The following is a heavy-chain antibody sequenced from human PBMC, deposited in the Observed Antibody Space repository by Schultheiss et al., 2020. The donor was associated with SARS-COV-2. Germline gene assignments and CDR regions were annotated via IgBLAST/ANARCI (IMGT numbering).Heavy chain of an antibody. D-gene: IGHD1-26*01. CDR2: INHSGST. CDR3: ARDLSGVGATTTFDY. V-gene: IGHV4-4*02. J-gene: IGHJ4*02. CDR1: GGSISSSNW. Sequence: SETLSLTCAVSGGSISSSNWWSWVRQPPGKGLEWIGEINHSGSTNYNPSLKSRVTISVDTSKNQFSLKLSSVTAADTAVYYCARDLSGVGATTTFDYWGQGTLVTVSS.